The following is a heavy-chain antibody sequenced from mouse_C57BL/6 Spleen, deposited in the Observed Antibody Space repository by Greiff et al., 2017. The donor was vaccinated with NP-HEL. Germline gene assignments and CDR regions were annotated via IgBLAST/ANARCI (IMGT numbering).Heavy chain of an antibody. Sequence: VKLQQPGAELVRPGSSVKLSCKASGYTFTSYWMDWVKQRPGQGLEWIGNIYPSDSETHYNQKFKDKATLTVDKSSSTAYMQLSSLTSEDSAVYYCARGAVVAYYYAMDYWGQGTSVTVSS. J-gene: IGHJ4*01. CDR3: ARGAVVAYYYAMDY. CDR2: IYPSDSET. V-gene: IGHV1-61*01. CDR1: GYTFTSYW. D-gene: IGHD1-1*01.